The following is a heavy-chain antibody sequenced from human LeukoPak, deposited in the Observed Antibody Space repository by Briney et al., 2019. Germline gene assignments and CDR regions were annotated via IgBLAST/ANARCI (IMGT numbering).Heavy chain of an antibody. CDR2: IYSGGST. Sequence: GGSLRLSCAASGFTVSSNYMSWVRQAPGKGLEWVSVIYSGGSTYYADSVKSRFTISRDNSKNTLYLQMNSLRAEDTAVYYCAKEGGERVSTYVDYWGQGTLVAVSS. D-gene: IGHD3-10*01. J-gene: IGHJ4*02. CDR3: AKEGGERVSTYVDY. V-gene: IGHV3-66*01. CDR1: GFTVSSNY.